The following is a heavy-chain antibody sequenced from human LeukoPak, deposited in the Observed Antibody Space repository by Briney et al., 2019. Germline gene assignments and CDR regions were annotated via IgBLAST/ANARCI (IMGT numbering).Heavy chain of an antibody. Sequence: SETLSLTCAVYSGSFSGYYWSWIRQPPGKGLEWIGEINHSGSTNYNPSLKSRVTISVDTSKNQFSLKLSSVTAADTAVYYCARGVSQDYWGQGTLVTVSS. V-gene: IGHV4-34*01. D-gene: IGHD2/OR15-2a*01. J-gene: IGHJ4*02. CDR1: SGSFSGYY. CDR3: ARGVSQDY. CDR2: INHSGST.